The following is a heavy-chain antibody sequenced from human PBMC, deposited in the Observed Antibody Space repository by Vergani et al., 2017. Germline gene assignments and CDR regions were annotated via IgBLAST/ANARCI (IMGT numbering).Heavy chain of an antibody. J-gene: IGHJ6*02. CDR2: IYPGDSDT. CDR1: GYSFTSYW. CDR3: ARPRRGSSRGDYYYGVEV. D-gene: IGHD3-16*01. Sequence: EVQLVQSGAEVKKPGESLKISCKGSGYSFTSYWIGWVRQMPGKGLEWMGIIYPGDSDTRYSPSFQGQVTISADKSISTAYLQWSSLKASDPAMYYWARPRRGSSRGDYYYGVEVWGQGTTVTVSS. V-gene: IGHV5-51*01.